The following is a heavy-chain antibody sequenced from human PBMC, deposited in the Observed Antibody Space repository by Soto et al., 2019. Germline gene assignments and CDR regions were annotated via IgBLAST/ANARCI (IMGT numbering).Heavy chain of an antibody. D-gene: IGHD3-3*01. J-gene: IGHJ5*02. CDR1: GYTFTSYG. CDR3: ARDNEYYDFWSGYYSNNWFDP. Sequence: QVPLVQSGAEVKKPGASVKVSCKASGYTFTSYGISWVRQAPGQGLEWMGWTSAYNGNTNYAQKHQGRVTMTTDTSTGKAYKGLSSGTSDDTTVYYCARDNEYYDFWSGYYSNNWFDPWGEGTLVTVSS. CDR2: TSAYNGNT. V-gene: IGHV1-18*01.